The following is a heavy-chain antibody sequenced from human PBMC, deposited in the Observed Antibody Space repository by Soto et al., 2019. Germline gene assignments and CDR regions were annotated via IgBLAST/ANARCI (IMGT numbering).Heavy chain of an antibody. Sequence: EVQLVESGGGLVQPGRSLRLSCAGSGFIFEDHAMHWVLQAPGKGLEWVSRVSWNGVSIGYADSVRGRFTISRDNAKTSLYLQMDSLRAEDTAIYYCVRDQSSTPILFDFWGQGILVTVSS. CDR1: GFIFEDHA. V-gene: IGHV3-9*01. CDR3: VRDQSSTPILFDF. CDR2: VSWNGVSI. J-gene: IGHJ5*01. D-gene: IGHD6-13*01.